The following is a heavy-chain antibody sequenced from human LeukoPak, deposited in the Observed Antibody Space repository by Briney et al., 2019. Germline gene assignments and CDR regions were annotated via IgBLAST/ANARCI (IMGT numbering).Heavy chain of an antibody. J-gene: IGHJ6*02. CDR3: ASLGAGSGWYPVGMDV. Sequence: ASVKVSCKASGYTFTGYYMHWVRQAPGQVLEWMGWINPNSGGTNYAQKFQGRVTMTRDTSISTDYMELSRLRSDDTAVYYCASLGAGSGWYPVGMDVWGQGTTVTVSS. V-gene: IGHV1-2*02. CDR1: GYTFTGYY. CDR2: INPNSGGT. D-gene: IGHD6-19*01.